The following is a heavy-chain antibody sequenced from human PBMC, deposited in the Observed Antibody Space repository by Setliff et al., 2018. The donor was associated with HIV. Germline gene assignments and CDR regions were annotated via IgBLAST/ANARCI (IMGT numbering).Heavy chain of an antibody. Sequence: SQTLSLTCTVSGGSISSSSYYWGWIRQPPGKGLEWLGRVFPRGATNHNPSFKSRVSMSVDMSKNQFSLKLSSVTAADTAVYYCARTTYSGSYFNDSWGQGTLVTVSS. CDR2: VFPRGAT. V-gene: IGHV4-39*01. D-gene: IGHD1-26*01. J-gene: IGHJ5*01. CDR1: GGSISSSSYY. CDR3: ARTTYSGSYFNDS.